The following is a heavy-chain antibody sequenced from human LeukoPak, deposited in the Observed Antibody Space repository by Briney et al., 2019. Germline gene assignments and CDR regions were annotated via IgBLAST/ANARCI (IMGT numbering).Heavy chain of an antibody. J-gene: IGHJ4*02. D-gene: IGHD3-10*01. V-gene: IGHV4-59*01. CDR3: ARDNGSGSPDY. Sequence: SETLSLTCTVSGGSISSYYWSWIRQPPGKGLEWIGYIYYSGSTNYNPSLKSRVTISVDTSKNQFSLKLSSVTAADTAVYYCARDNGSGSPDYWAQGTLVTVSS. CDR2: IYYSGST. CDR1: GGSISSYY.